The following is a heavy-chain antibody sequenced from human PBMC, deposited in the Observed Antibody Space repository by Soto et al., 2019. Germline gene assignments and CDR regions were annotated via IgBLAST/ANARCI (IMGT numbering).Heavy chain of an antibody. CDR2: ISSSSSYT. CDR3: ASDSPVMGAAAGDY. J-gene: IGHJ4*02. Sequence: QVQLVESGGGLVKPGGSLRLSCAASGFTFSDYYMSWIRQAPGKGLEWVSYISSSSSYTNYADSVKGRFTISRDNAKNSLYLQMNSLRAEDTAVYYCASDSPVMGAAAGDYWGQGTLVTVSS. CDR1: GFTFSDYY. D-gene: IGHD6-13*01. V-gene: IGHV3-11*05.